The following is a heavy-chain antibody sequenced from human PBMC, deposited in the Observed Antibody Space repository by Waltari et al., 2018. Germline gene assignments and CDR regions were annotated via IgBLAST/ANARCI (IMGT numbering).Heavy chain of an antibody. D-gene: IGHD1-26*01. CDR3: ARHWESKYYFDY. Sequence: QLQLQESGPGLVKPSETLSLTCTVSGGSISISSFYWAWLRQPPGKGLEGIGSIYYSGSTYYNPSLKSRVTISVDTSKNHLSLKLSSVTAADTAVYYCARHWESKYYFDYWGQGTLVTVSS. CDR1: GGSISISSFY. J-gene: IGHJ4*02. V-gene: IGHV4-39*07. CDR2: IYYSGST.